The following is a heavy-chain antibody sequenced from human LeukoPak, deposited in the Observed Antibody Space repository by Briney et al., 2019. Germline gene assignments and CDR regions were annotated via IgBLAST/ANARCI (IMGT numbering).Heavy chain of an antibody. CDR2: IYTSGNT. CDR3: ARQSDSSGYYYLGAFDF. CDR1: GGSISGYY. D-gene: IGHD3-22*01. V-gene: IGHV4-4*07. J-gene: IGHJ3*01. Sequence: SETLSLTCTVSGGSISGYYWSWIRQPAGKGLEWIGRIYTSGNTNYNPSLRSRLTMSVDTSKNQFSLKLSSVTAADTAVYYCARQSDSSGYYYLGAFDFWGQGTMVTVSS.